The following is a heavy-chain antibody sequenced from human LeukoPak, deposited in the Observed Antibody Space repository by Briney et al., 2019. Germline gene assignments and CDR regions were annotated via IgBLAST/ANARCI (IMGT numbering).Heavy chain of an antibody. CDR3: ARDESYDILTGYHYYYYGMDV. Sequence: ASVKVSCKASGYTLTSYAISWVRQAPGQGLEWMGWISAYNGNTNYAQKLQGRVTMTTDTSTSTAYMELRSLRSDDTAVYYCARDESYDILTGYHYYYYGMDVWGQGTTVTVSS. D-gene: IGHD3-9*01. CDR2: ISAYNGNT. V-gene: IGHV1-18*01. J-gene: IGHJ6*02. CDR1: GYTLTSYA.